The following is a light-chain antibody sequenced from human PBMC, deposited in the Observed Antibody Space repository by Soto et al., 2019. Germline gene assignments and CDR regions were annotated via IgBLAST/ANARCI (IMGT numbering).Light chain of an antibody. CDR3: QQYNNWPQT. Sequence: EIVMTQSPATLSVSPGERATLSCRASQSVSSNLAWYQQKPGQAPRLLIYGAFTRATGIPARFSGSGSETEFTLTISSLQSEDFAVYCCQQYNNWPQTFGQGTRVEIK. CDR2: GAF. J-gene: IGKJ1*01. CDR1: QSVSSN. V-gene: IGKV3-15*01.